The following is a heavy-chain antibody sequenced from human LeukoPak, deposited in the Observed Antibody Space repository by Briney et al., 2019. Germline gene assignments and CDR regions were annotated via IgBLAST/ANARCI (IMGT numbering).Heavy chain of an antibody. J-gene: IGHJ3*02. CDR2: MNPNSGKT. CDR3: AKGSSSSWYARAFDI. D-gene: IGHD6-13*01. CDR1: GYTFTSYD. V-gene: IGHV1-8*01. Sequence: ASVKVSCKASGYTFTSYDINWVRQATGQGLEWMGRMNPNSGKTGYAQKFQGRVTMTRNTSISTAYMELSSLRSEDTALYYCAKGSSSSWYARAFDIWGQGTMVTVSS.